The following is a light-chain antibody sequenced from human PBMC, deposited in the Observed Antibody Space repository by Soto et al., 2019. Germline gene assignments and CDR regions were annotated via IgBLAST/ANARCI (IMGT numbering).Light chain of an antibody. CDR1: QSVSSN. J-gene: IGKJ1*01. CDR2: GAS. CDR3: QQYNNWPPT. V-gene: IGKV3-15*01. Sequence: EIVMTQSPATLSVSPGERATLSCRASQSVSSNLAWYQQKPGQAPRLLIYGASTRATGIPARFSGSVSGTEFTLTISSLQSEDFAVYYCQQYNNWPPTFGQGTKV.